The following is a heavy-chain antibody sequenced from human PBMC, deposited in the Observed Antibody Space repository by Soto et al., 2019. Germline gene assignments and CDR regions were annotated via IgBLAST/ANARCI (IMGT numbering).Heavy chain of an antibody. J-gene: IGHJ5*02. CDR3: ATAARLGGYWFDP. CDR2: ISGSGGST. Sequence: GGTLRLSCAASGFTFSSYAMSWVRLATGKGLEWFSAISGSGGSTYYADSVKGRFTTSRDNSKTTLYLQMNGLRAADTSVYYCATAARLGGYWFDPWGQGTLVTVSS. CDR1: GFTFSSYA. V-gene: IGHV3-23*01. D-gene: IGHD6-6*01.